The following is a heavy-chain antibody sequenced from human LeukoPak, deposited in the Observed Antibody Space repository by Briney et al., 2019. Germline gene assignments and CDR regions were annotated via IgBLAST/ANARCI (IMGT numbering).Heavy chain of an antibody. CDR1: GLTFSSYV. CDR3: AKVPRFVTMIAYYFDY. CDR2: ISGSGGST. V-gene: IGHV3-23*01. D-gene: IGHD3-22*01. J-gene: IGHJ4*02. Sequence: GGSLRLSCAVSGLTFSSYVMSWVRQAPGKGLEWVSAISGSGGSTYYADSVKGRFTISRDNSKNTLYLQMNSLRVEDTAVYYCAKVPRFVTMIAYYFDYWGQGTLVTVSP.